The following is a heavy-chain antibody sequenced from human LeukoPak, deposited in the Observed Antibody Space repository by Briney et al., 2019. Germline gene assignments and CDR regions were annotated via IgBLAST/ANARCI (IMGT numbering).Heavy chain of an antibody. Sequence: RTSETLSLTCTVSGGSICSGGYYWSWFRQHPGKGLEWNGYIYYSGSTYYNRSLKSRVTISVDKSMNQLSLKLSSVTAADTAVCYCASGFYCSGGSCYSSFDYWGQGTLVTVSS. J-gene: IGHJ4*02. CDR1: GGSICSGGYY. D-gene: IGHD2-15*01. CDR3: ASGFYCSGGSCYSSFDY. V-gene: IGHV4-31*03. CDR2: IYYSGST.